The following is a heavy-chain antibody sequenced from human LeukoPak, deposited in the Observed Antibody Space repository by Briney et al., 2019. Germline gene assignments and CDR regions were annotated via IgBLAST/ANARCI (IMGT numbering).Heavy chain of an antibody. V-gene: IGHV4-34*01. CDR1: GGSFSGYY. D-gene: IGHD3-22*01. Sequence: SETLSLTCAVYGGSFSGYYWSWIRQPPGKGLEWIGEINHSGSTNYNPSLKSRVTISVDTSKNQFSLKLSSVTAADTAVYYCASQDYYDSSGSLVWGQGTMVTVSS. CDR2: INHSGST. CDR3: ASQDYYDSSGSLV. J-gene: IGHJ3*01.